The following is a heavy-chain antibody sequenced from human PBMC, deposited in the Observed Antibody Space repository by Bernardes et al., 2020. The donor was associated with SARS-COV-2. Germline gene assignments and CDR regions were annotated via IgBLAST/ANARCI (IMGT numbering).Heavy chain of an antibody. CDR3: ARGDGVTVAGAS. CDR1: GFTVSSTY. Sequence: GGSLRLSCAASGFTVSSTYMHWIRQAPEKGLEWVSVISAGGRPFYPGSVQGRFTMSRDNSKNSVHLQMTSLIAEVTAVYYCARGDGVTVAGASWGQGTLVTVSS. V-gene: IGHV3-53*01. J-gene: IGHJ5*02. CDR2: ISAGGRP. D-gene: IGHD6-19*01.